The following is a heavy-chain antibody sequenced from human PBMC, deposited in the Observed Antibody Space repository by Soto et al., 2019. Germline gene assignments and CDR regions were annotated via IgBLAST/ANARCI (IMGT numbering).Heavy chain of an antibody. CDR1: GYSFGDYG. CDR3: ARDYFRIVAGGVFDY. J-gene: IGHJ4*02. V-gene: IGHV1-18*01. Sequence: QVQLVQSGAEVKKPGASVKVSCKASGYSFGDYGVSWVRQAPGQGLEWMGWISPYNGDTNYAQNLQGRVTMTTDTSTTTAHIELRSLSSADTAMYYCARDYFRIVAGGVFDYWGQGTQVTASS. CDR2: ISPYNGDT. D-gene: IGHD6-13*01.